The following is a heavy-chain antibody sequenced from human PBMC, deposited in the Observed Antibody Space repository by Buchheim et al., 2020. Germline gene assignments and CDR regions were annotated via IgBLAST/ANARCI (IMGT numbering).Heavy chain of an antibody. CDR1: GFTFSSYG. CDR3: AKDGSCSSTSCYTLSYYYYMDV. J-gene: IGHJ6*03. Sequence: VQLVESGGGVVQPGRSLRLSCAASGFTFSSYGMHWVRQAPGKGLEWVSAISGSGGSTYYADSVKGRFTISRDNSKNTLYLQMNSLRAEDTAVYYCAKDGSCSSTSCYTLSYYYYMDVWGKGTT. D-gene: IGHD2-2*02. V-gene: IGHV3-23*04. CDR2: ISGSGGST.